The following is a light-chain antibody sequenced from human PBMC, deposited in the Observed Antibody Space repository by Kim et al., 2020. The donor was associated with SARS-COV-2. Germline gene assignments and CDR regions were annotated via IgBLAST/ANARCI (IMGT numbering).Light chain of an antibody. CDR1: SSDVGSYNL. Sequence: QSALTQPASVSGSPGQSITISCTGTSSDVGSYNLVSCYQQHPGKAPKLMIYEVSKRPSGVSNRFSGSKSGNTASLTISGLQAEDEADYYCCSYAGSSTLVFGGGTQLTVL. V-gene: IGLV2-23*02. J-gene: IGLJ3*02. CDR3: CSYAGSSTLV. CDR2: EVS.